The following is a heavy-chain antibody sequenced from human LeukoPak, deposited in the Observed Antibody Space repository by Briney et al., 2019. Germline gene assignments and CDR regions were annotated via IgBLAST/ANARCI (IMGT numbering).Heavy chain of an antibody. D-gene: IGHD1-14*01. V-gene: IGHV3-7*01. J-gene: IGHJ4*02. Sequence: PGGSLRLSCAASGFTFSSYSMNWVRQAPGKGLEWVANIKQDGSEKYYVDSVKGRFTISRDNAKNSLYLQMNSLRAEDTAVYYCARDRSSGNYWGQGTLVTVSS. CDR3: ARDRSSGNY. CDR1: GFTFSSYS. CDR2: IKQDGSEK.